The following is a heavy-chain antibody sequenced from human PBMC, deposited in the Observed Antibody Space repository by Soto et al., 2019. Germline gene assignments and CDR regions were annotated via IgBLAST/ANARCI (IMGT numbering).Heavy chain of an antibody. CDR2: ISSSSSYI. CDR3: ARDFGYCSSTSCYAFDI. D-gene: IGHD2-2*03. J-gene: IGHJ3*02. CDR1: GSTFSSYS. V-gene: IGHV3-21*01. Sequence: PGGSLRLSCAASGSTFSSYSMNWVRQAPGKGLEWVSSISSSSSYIYYADSVKGRFTISRDNAKNSLYLQMNSLRAEDTAVYYCARDFGYCSSTSCYAFDIWGQGTMVTVS.